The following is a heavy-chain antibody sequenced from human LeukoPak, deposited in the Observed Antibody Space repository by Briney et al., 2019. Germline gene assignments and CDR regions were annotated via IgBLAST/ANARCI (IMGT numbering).Heavy chain of an antibody. D-gene: IGHD5-24*01. CDR3: ARLGPLSAIRRTYYYYYMDV. Sequence: PSETLSLTCTVSGGSISSYYWSWIRQPPGKGLEWIGYIYYSGSTNYNPSLKSRVTISVDTSKNQFSLKLSSVTAADTAVYYCARLGPLSAIRRTYYYYYMDVWGKGTTVTVSS. J-gene: IGHJ6*03. CDR2: IYYSGST. CDR1: GGSISSYY. V-gene: IGHV4-59*01.